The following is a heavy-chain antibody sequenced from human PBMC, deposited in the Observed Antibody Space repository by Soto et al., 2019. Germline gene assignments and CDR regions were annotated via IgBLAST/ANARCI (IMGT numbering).Heavy chain of an antibody. J-gene: IGHJ1*01. CDR1: GYTFTSYG. D-gene: IGHD3-22*01. CDR3: ARAVDYYDSSGYYTHEYFQH. CDR2: ISAYNGNT. V-gene: IGHV1-18*01. Sequence: GASVKVSCKASGYTFTSYGISWVRQAPGQGLEWMGWISAYNGNTNYAQKIRGRVTMTADTSTSTAYMELRSLRSDDTAVYYCARAVDYYDSSGYYTHEYFQHWGQGTLVTVSS.